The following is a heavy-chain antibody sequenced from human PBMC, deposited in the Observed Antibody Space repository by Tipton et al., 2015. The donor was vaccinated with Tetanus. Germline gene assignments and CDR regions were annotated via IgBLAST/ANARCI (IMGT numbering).Heavy chain of an antibody. D-gene: IGHD2-21*02. CDR2: IYYSEST. CDR1: GGSISSYY. J-gene: IGHJ6*02. Sequence: TLSLTCSVSGGSISSYYWSWIRQPPGKGLEWIGYIYYSESTNYNPSLKSRVTTSVDTSKNQFSLKLSSVTAADTAVYYCARNGSVTPRTLYYRYNGMDVWGQGTTVTVSS. V-gene: IGHV4-59*08. CDR3: ARNGSVTPRTLYYRYNGMDV.